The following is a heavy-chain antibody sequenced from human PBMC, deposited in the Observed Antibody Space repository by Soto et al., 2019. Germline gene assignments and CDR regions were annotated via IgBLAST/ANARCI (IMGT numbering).Heavy chain of an antibody. CDR1: GFTFSSYA. V-gene: IGHV3-48*02. CDR2: IRSSSNTI. J-gene: IGHJ4*02. Sequence: GGSLRLSCAASGFTFSSYAMSWVRQAPGKGLEWVSYIRSSSNTIYYADSVEGRFTISRDNAKNSLYLQMNSLRDEDTAVYYCAIYSSGSVYRDYWGQGTLVTAPQ. CDR3: AIYSSGSVYRDY. D-gene: IGHD6-19*01.